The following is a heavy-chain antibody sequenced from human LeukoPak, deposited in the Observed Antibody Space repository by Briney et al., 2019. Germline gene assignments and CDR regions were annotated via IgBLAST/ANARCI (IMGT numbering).Heavy chain of an antibody. D-gene: IGHD3-22*01. Sequence: GGSLRLSCAASGFTFSNYWMSWVRRAPGKGLEWVANIKRDGSEKYYIDSVKGRFTISRDNSKNTLYLQMNSLRAEDTAVYYCAKEWIVVVSEAEYYFDYWGQGTLVTVSS. V-gene: IGHV3-7*01. CDR3: AKEWIVVVSEAEYYFDY. J-gene: IGHJ4*02. CDR2: IKRDGSEK. CDR1: GFTFSNYW.